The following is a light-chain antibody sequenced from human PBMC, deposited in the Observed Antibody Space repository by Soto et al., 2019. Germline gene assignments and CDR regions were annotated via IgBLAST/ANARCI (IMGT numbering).Light chain of an antibody. CDR1: QSVSSN. Sequence: EIVMTQSPAALSVSLGESATLSCRASQSVSSNLAWYQQKPGQAPRLLIHSASARATDVPARFSGSGSGTEFTLTISSLQSEDLAVYYCQQYNNWPRTFGHGTKVEIK. V-gene: IGKV3-15*01. J-gene: IGKJ1*01. CDR2: SAS. CDR3: QQYNNWPRT.